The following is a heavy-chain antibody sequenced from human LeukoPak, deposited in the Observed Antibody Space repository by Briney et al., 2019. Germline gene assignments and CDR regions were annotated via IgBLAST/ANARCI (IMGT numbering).Heavy chain of an antibody. V-gene: IGHV4-31*03. D-gene: IGHD3-10*01. CDR3: ARDAYYGPGSLVY. Sequence: PSQTLSLTCTVSGDSINGGGYYWSWIRQHPGKGLEWIGYIYSSGSTYYNPSLKSRVTISVDTSKNQFSLKVSSVTVADTAVYYCARDAYYGPGSLVYWGQGTLVTVSS. J-gene: IGHJ4*02. CDR2: IYSSGST. CDR1: GDSINGGGYY.